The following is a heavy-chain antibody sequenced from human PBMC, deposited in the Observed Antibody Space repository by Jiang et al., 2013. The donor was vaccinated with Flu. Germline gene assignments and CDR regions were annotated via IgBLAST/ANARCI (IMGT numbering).Heavy chain of an antibody. V-gene: IGHV4-34*01. CDR1: GGSFSGYY. CDR3: ARFTYYYDRGNY. D-gene: IGHD3-22*01. Sequence: LLKPSETLPLTCAVYGGSFSGYYWSWIRQPPGKGLEWIGEINHSGSTNYNPSLKSRVTISVDTSKNQFSLKLSSVTAADTAVYYCARFTYYYDRGNYWGQGTLVTVSS. J-gene: IGHJ4*02. CDR2: INHSGST.